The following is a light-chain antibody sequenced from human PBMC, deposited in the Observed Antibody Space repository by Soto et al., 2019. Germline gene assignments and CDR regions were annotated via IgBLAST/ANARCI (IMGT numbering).Light chain of an antibody. Sequence: DIQMTQSPSSLSASVGYRVTMTCRASQSVSSYLNWYQKKPGKAPELLIYAASSLQSGVPSRFSGSGSGTDFTLTISSLQPEDFATYYCQQSYSNHPTFGQGTKVDIK. CDR1: QSVSSY. CDR2: AAS. CDR3: QQSYSNHPT. V-gene: IGKV1-39*01. J-gene: IGKJ1*01.